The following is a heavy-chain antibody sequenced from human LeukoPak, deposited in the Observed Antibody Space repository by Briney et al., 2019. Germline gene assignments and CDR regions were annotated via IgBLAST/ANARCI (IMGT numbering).Heavy chain of an antibody. Sequence: SETLSLTCNVSGVSISTHYWSWIRQSPGKGLEWIGYIYHNGITNYNPSLKSRVTISIDTSKNEFSLKLTSVIAADTAVYFCAREANYYGSGSYFEGTFDCWGQGSLVTVSS. CDR2: IYHNGIT. CDR3: AREANYYGSGSYFEGTFDC. V-gene: IGHV4-59*11. CDR1: GVSISTHY. D-gene: IGHD3-10*01. J-gene: IGHJ4*02.